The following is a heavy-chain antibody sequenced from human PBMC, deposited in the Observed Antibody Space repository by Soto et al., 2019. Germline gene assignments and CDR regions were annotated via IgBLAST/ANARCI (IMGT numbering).Heavy chain of an antibody. J-gene: IGHJ4*01. CDR2: VSAYNGER. CDR1: GYTFTNYG. CDR3: SRGTSIPASGDY. Sequence: QVQLVQSGAEVKKPGASVKVSCKASGYTFTNYGINWVRQAPGQGLEWLGWVSAYNGERRYAQRVQARVIMTTDTSTTTAYMELRNLRSDDTAVYNCSRGTSIPASGDYWGQGTLVTVSS. V-gene: IGHV1-18*01. D-gene: IGHD6-6*01.